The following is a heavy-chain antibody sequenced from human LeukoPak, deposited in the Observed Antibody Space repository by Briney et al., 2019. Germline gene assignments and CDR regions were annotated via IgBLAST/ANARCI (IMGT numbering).Heavy chain of an antibody. CDR2: INHSGST. J-gene: IGHJ4*02. D-gene: IGHD6-6*01. CDR3: ARRKTHSGSSSYFDY. CDR1: GGSFSGYY. Sequence: SETLSLTCAVYGGSFSGYYWSWIRQPPGKGLEWIGEINHSGSTNYNPSLKSRVTISVDTSKNQFSLKLSSVTAADTAVYYCARRKTHSGSSSYFDYWGQGTLVTVSS. V-gene: IGHV4-34*01.